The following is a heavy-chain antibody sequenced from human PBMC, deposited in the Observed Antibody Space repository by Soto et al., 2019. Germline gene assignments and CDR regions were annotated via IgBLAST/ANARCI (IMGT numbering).Heavy chain of an antibody. CDR2: IYYSGST. CDR3: AREVDVLTGRYFDY. V-gene: IGHV4-31*03. D-gene: IGHD3-9*01. J-gene: IGHJ4*02. Sequence: SETLSLTCTVSGDSISSGSYFWSWIRQYPGKGLEWIGYIYYSGSTYYNPSLVSRVAISVDTSKNHFSLKLRSLTAADTAVYYCAREVDVLTGRYFDYWGQGTLVTVS. CDR1: GDSISSGSYF.